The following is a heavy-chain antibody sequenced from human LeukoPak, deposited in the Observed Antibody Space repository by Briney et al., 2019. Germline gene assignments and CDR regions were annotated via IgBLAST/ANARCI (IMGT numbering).Heavy chain of an antibody. Sequence: GGSLRLSCAASGFTFSSCEMNWVRQAPGKGLEWVSYISSSGSTIYYADSVKGRFTISRDNAKNSLYLQMNSLRAEDTAVYYCARGPVAYFDYWGQGTLVTVSS. D-gene: IGHD4-23*01. J-gene: IGHJ4*02. V-gene: IGHV3-48*03. CDR1: GFTFSSCE. CDR3: ARGPVAYFDY. CDR2: ISSSGSTI.